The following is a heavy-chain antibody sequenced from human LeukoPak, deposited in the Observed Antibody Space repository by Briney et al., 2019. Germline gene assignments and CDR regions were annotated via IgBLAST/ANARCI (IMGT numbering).Heavy chain of an antibody. Sequence: PGGSLRLSCAASGFTFSSYSMNWVRQAPGKGLEWVSSISSSSSYIYYADSVKGRFTISRDNAKNSLYLQMNSLRAEDTAVYCCARDESGYYTLFDYWGQGTLVTVSS. V-gene: IGHV3-21*01. CDR1: GFTFSSYS. CDR2: ISSSSSYI. D-gene: IGHD3-22*01. CDR3: ARDESGYYTLFDY. J-gene: IGHJ4*02.